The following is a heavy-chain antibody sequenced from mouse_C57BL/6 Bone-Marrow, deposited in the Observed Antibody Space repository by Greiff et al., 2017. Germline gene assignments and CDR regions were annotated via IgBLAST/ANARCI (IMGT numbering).Heavy chain of an antibody. CDR3: ARSGNWDHFDY. CDR1: GYTFTSYW. Sequence: QVQLQQPGAELVRPGTSVKLSCKASGYTFTSYWMHWVKQRPGQGLEWIGVIDPSDSYTNYNQKFKGKATLTVDTSSSTAYMQLSSLTSEDSAVYYCARSGNWDHFDYRGQGTTLPVSS. V-gene: IGHV1-59*01. CDR2: IDPSDSYT. D-gene: IGHD4-1*01. J-gene: IGHJ2*01.